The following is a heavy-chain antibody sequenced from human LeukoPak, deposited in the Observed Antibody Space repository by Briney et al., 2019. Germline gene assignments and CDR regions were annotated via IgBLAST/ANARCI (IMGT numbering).Heavy chain of an antibody. V-gene: IGHV3-21*01. Sequence: GGSLRLSCAASGFTFSSYSMNWVRQAPGKGLEWVSSISSSSSYIYFADSLKGRFTISRDNAKNSLYLQMNSLRAEDKAVYYCARVTRGYTYGLLDYWGQGALVTVSS. D-gene: IGHD5-18*01. CDR3: ARVTRGYTYGLLDY. CDR2: ISSSSSYI. J-gene: IGHJ4*02. CDR1: GFTFSSYS.